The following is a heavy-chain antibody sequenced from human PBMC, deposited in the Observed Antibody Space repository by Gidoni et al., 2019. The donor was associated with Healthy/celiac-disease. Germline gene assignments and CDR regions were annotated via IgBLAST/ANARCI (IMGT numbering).Heavy chain of an antibody. J-gene: IGHJ4*02. D-gene: IGHD1-26*01. Sequence: QVQLVESGGGVVQPGRSRDSPVQPLDSFSSYAMHWVRQAPGKGLEWVAVISYDGSNKYYADSVKGRFTISRDNSKNTLYLQMNSLRAEDTAVYYCARDRWETALTYYDYWGQGTLVTVSS. CDR3: ARDRWETALTYYDY. CDR2: ISYDGSNK. V-gene: IGHV3-30-3*01. CDR1: DSFSSYA.